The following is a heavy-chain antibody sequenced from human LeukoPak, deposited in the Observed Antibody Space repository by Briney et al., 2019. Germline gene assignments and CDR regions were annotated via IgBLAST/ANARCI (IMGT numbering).Heavy chain of an antibody. Sequence: SETLSLTCAVYGGSFSGYYWRWLRQPPGKGLEWIGEINHSGSTNYNPSLKSRVTISVDTSKNQFSLKLSSVTAADTAVYYCAREACSSTSCYYYYYYYMDVWGKGTTVTVSS. J-gene: IGHJ6*03. V-gene: IGHV4-34*01. CDR1: GGSFSGYY. CDR3: AREACSSTSCYYYYYYYMDV. D-gene: IGHD2-2*01. CDR2: INHSGST.